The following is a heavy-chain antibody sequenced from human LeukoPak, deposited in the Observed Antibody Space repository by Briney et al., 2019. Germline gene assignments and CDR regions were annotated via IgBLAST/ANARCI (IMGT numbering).Heavy chain of an antibody. V-gene: IGHV4-4*07. D-gene: IGHD6-13*01. CDR1: GGSFSGYY. J-gene: IGHJ6*02. CDR2: IYTSGST. CDR3: ARDSGYSSTHYYYYYGMDV. Sequence: SETLSLTCAVYGGSFSGYYWSWIRQPAGKGLEWIGRIYTSGSTNYNPSLKSRVTMSVDTSKNQFSLKLSSVTAADTAVYYCARDSGYSSTHYYYYYGMDVWGQGTTVTVSS.